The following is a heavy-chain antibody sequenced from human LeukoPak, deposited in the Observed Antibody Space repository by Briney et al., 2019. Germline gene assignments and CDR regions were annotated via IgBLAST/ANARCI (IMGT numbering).Heavy chain of an antibody. CDR3: ARGYSSSWYD. CDR2: IFTGGTT. Sequence: GGSLRLSCAASGFTFSILAMNWVRQAPGKGLELVSVIFTGGTTYYADSVRDRFTISRDNSKNTLFLQMNSLRAEDTAMYYCARGYSSSWYDWGQGTLVTVSS. V-gene: IGHV3-53*01. CDR1: GFTFSILA. D-gene: IGHD6-13*01. J-gene: IGHJ4*02.